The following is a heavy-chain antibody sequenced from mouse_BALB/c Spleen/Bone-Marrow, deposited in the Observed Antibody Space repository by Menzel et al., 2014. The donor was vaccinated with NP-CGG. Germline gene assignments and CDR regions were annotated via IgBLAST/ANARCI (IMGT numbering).Heavy chain of an antibody. J-gene: IGHJ2*01. D-gene: IGHD2-3*01. CDR3: ARGDGYYVDFDY. Sequence: LVKTGASVKISCKASGYSFTGYYMHWVKQSHGKSLEWIGYISCYNGATSYNQKFKGKATFTVDTSSSTAYMQFNSRTSEASAVYYCARGDGYYVDFDYWGQGTTLTVSS. CDR1: GYSFTGYY. CDR2: ISCYNGAT. V-gene: IGHV1S34*01.